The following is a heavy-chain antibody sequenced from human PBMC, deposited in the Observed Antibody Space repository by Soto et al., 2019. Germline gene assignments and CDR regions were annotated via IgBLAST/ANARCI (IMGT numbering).Heavy chain of an antibody. V-gene: IGHV3-33*01. J-gene: IGHJ4*02. CDR3: ARERLTSVRGIDY. CDR1: GFTFSSYG. CDR2: IWYDGSNK. D-gene: IGHD3-10*01. Sequence: QVQLVESGGGVVQPGRSLRLSCAASGFTFSSYGMHWVRQAPGKGLEWVAVIWYDGSNKYYADSVKGRFTISRDNSKNTLYLQMTSLRAEDTAVYYCARERLTSVRGIDYWGQGTLVTVSS.